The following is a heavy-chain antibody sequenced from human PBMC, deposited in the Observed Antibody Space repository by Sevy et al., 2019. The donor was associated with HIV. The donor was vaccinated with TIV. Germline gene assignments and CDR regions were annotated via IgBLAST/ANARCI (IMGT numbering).Heavy chain of an antibody. V-gene: IGHV3-23*01. Sequence: GGSLRLSCAASGFTFNTYAMSWVRQAPGKWLEWVSSITGSGDATYYAASVRGRFTISRDNSKNPVYLLTTSLGVDDTAVYYCARGGLELTLFDYWGQGTLVTVSS. CDR1: GFTFNTYA. CDR3: ARGGLELTLFDY. CDR2: ITGSGDAT. D-gene: IGHD1-7*01. J-gene: IGHJ4*02.